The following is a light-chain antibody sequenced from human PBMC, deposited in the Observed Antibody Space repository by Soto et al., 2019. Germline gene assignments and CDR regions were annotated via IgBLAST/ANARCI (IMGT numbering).Light chain of an antibody. CDR1: QSITDY. Sequence: DIQMTQSPSSLSASVGDRFTITCRASQSITDYLNWYQQKPGKAPKLLIYAASSLQSGVPSRFSGSGSGTDFTLTISSLQPEDFATYYCHQTAANPWTFAQGTKVDTK. CDR3: HQTAANPWT. J-gene: IGKJ1*01. CDR2: AAS. V-gene: IGKV1-39*01.